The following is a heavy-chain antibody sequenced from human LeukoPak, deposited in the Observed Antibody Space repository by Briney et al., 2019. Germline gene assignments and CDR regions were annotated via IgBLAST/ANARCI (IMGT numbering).Heavy chain of an antibody. V-gene: IGHV3-23*01. CDR1: GFTFSSYA. CDR2: ISGSGGST. CDR3: AKNPPGYCSGGSCYSPYYYMDV. Sequence: PGGSLRLSCAASGFTFSSYAMSWVRQAPGKGLEWVSAISGSGGSTYYADSVKGRFTISRDNSKNTLYLQMNSLRAEDTAVYYCAKNPPGYCSGGSCYSPYYYMDVWGKGTTVTVSS. J-gene: IGHJ6*03. D-gene: IGHD2-15*01.